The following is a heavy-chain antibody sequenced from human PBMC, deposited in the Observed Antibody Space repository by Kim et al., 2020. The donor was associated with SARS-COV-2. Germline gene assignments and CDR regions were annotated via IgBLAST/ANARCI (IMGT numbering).Heavy chain of an antibody. CDR1: GGSISSSSYY. Sequence: SETLSLTCTVSGGSISSSSYYWGWIRQPPGKGLEWIGSIYYSGSTYYNPSLKSRVTISVDTSKNQFSLKLSSVTAADTAVYYCARGNSGSYFGNWFDPWGQGTLVTGSS. CDR3: ARGNSGSYFGNWFDP. D-gene: IGHD1-26*01. J-gene: IGHJ5*02. V-gene: IGHV4-39*01. CDR2: IYYSGST.